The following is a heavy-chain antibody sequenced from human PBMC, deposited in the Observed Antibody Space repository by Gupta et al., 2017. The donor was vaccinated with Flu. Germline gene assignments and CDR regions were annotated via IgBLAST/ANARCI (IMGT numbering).Heavy chain of an antibody. CDR2: SRKKDNRYST. CDR3: GRGQNSFGY. J-gene: IGHJ4*01. V-gene: IGHV3-72*01. Sequence: TLSDHDMDWVRQAPWKGLEWIGRSRKKDNRYSTEDAESVKGRFTISRDESKNSVYMKMNRLKTEDTTVDDCGRGQNSFGYGGRVTMVTICS. CDR1: TLSDHD.